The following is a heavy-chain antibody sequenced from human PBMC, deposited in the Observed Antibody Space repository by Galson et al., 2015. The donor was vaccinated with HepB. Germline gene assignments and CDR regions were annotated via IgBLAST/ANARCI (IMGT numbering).Heavy chain of an antibody. D-gene: IGHD3-9*01. CDR1: GYTLTELS. CDR3: ATVSSYYDILTGYYAFRGGTYYYYGMDV. Sequence: SVKVSCKVSGYTLTELSMHWVRQAPGKGLEWMGGFDPEDGETIYAQKFQGRVTMTEDTSTDTAYMELSSLRSEDTAVYYCATVSSYYDILTGYYAFRGGTYYYYGMDVWGQGTTVTVSS. J-gene: IGHJ6*02. CDR2: FDPEDGET. V-gene: IGHV1-24*01.